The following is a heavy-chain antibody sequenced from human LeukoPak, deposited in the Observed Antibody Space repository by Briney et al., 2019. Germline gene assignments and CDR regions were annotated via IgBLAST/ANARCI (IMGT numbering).Heavy chain of an antibody. CDR1: GGSTSSYY. CDR2: IYYSGST. CDR3: ARSIVVSVNYFYYDMDV. J-gene: IGHJ6*02. D-gene: IGHD3-22*01. Sequence: PSETLSLTCTVSGGSTSSYYWNWIRQPPGKGLEWIGYIYYSGSTNYNPSLKSRVTISVDTSKNQFSLKLSSVTAADTAVYYCARSIVVSVNYFYYDMDVWGQGTTVTVSS. V-gene: IGHV4-59*08.